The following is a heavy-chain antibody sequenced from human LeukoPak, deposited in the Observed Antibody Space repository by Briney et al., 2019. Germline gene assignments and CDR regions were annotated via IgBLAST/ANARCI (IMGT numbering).Heavy chain of an antibody. CDR2: INPSGGST. CDR3: AREKLSSRSSDY. CDR1: GYMFITYY. J-gene: IGHJ4*02. Sequence: GASVKTSCKTSGYMFITYYINWVRQARGQGLEWMGSINPSGGSTTHAQKFQGRVTMTRDRSTSTVYMELSSLRSEDTAVYYCAREKLSSRSSDYWGQGTLVTVS. V-gene: IGHV1-46*01. D-gene: IGHD6-6*01.